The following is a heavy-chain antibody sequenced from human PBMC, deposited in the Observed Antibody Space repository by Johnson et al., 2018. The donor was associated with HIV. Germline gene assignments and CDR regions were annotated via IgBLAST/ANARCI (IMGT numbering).Heavy chain of an antibody. CDR1: GFTFSDYY. D-gene: IGHD6-19*01. CDR2: ISSSGSSI. CDR3: ARTTYSSPGAFDI. J-gene: IGHJ3*02. Sequence: QVHLVESGGGLVKPGGSLRLSCAASGFTFSDYYISWIRQAPGKGLEWVSYISSSGSSIYYADSVKGRFTISRDNSKNTLYLQMNSLRAEDTAVYYCARTTYSSPGAFDIWGQGTMVTVSS. V-gene: IGHV3-11*04.